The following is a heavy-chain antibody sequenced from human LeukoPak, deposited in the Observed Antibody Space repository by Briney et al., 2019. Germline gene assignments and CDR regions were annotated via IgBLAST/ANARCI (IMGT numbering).Heavy chain of an antibody. CDR1: GFTFSSYG. V-gene: IGHV3-30*18. J-gene: IGHJ4*02. CDR2: ISYDGSNK. D-gene: IGHD2-2*01. CDR3: AKDLRGCSSTSCYEGTN. Sequence: PGGSLRLSCAASGFTFSSYGMHWVRQAPGKGLEWVAVISYDGSNKYYADSVKGRFTISRDNSKNTLYLQMNSLRAEDTAVHYCAKDLRGCSSTSCYEGTNWGQGTLVTVSS.